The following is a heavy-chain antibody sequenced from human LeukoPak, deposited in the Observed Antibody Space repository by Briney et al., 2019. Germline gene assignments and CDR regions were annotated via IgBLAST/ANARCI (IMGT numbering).Heavy chain of an antibody. CDR1: GGSINSYY. V-gene: IGHV4-59*08. J-gene: IGHJ4*02. CDR3: ARLGSYFDY. CDR2: IYYSGSI. Sequence: SETPSLTCTVSGGSINSYYWSWIRQPPGKGLEWIGYIYYSGSINYNPSLKSRVTISVDTSKNQFSLKLSSVTAADTAVYYCARLGSYFDYWGQGTLVTVSS.